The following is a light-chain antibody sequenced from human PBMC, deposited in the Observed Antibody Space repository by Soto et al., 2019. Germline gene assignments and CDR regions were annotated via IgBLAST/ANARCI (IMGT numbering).Light chain of an antibody. V-gene: IGKV3-11*01. CDR1: QSVSSY. J-gene: IGKJ1*01. CDR2: EAS. Sequence: EIVLTQSPATLSLSPGERATLSCRASQSVSSYLAWYQQKPGQAPRLLIYEASNRATGIPARFSGSGSGTDFTLTISSLEPEDFAVYYCQQRSNSPKTFGQGTQVEIK. CDR3: QQRSNSPKT.